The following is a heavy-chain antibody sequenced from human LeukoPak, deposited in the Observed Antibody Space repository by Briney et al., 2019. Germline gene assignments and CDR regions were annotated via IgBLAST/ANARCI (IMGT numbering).Heavy chain of an antibody. J-gene: IGHJ4*02. CDR3: ARRVAASRVFDY. Sequence: SETLSLTCTVSGGSISSYYWSWIRRPPGKGLEWIGYIYYSGSTNYNPPLKSRVTISVDTSKNQFSLKLSSVTAADTAVYYCARRVAASRVFDYWGQGTLVTVSS. V-gene: IGHV4-59*01. CDR1: GGSISSYY. D-gene: IGHD3-3*01. CDR2: IYYSGST.